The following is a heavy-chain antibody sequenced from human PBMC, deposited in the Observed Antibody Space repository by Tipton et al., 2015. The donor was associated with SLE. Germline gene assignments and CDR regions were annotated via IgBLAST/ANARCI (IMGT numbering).Heavy chain of an antibody. D-gene: IGHD1-26*01. CDR2: IKEDGREK. J-gene: IGHJ6*03. Sequence: GSLRLSCVASGFIFYDYAMHWVRQAPGKGLEWVANIKEDGREKDFVDSVKGRFTISRDNAKNLLYLQMNSLRAEDTAVYYCARDGGGSYYPYYYYMDVWGKGTTVTVSS. CDR1: GFIFYDYA. CDR3: ARDGGGSYYPYYYYMDV. V-gene: IGHV3-7*01.